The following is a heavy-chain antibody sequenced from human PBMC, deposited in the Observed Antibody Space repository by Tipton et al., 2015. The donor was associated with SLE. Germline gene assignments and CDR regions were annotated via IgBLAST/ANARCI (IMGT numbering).Heavy chain of an antibody. CDR2: ISPSNSTK. CDR3: ARPPYYDSSGASEYYFDY. D-gene: IGHD3-22*01. Sequence: SLRLSCAASGFTFSSYEMNWVRQAPGKGLEWVSYISPSNSTKYYADSVKGRFTISRDNAKNSLYLQMNSLRAEDTAVYYCARPPYYDSSGASEYYFDYWGQGTLVTVSS. J-gene: IGHJ4*02. CDR1: GFTFSSYE. V-gene: IGHV3-48*03.